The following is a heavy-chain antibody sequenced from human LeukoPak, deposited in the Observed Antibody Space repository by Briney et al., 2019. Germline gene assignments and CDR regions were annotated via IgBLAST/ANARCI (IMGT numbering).Heavy chain of an antibody. V-gene: IGHV3-74*01. CDR3: ARRTAATYHFDY. CDR2: INGDGSIP. D-gene: IGHD6-25*01. CDR1: GFTFSSDW. Sequence: GGSLRLSCAASGFTFSSDWMHWVLQAPGKGLVWVSRINGDGSIPYYADSVKGRFTISRDNAKNTLYLQMNSLRAEDTAVYYCARRTAATYHFDYWGQGTLVTVSS. J-gene: IGHJ4*02.